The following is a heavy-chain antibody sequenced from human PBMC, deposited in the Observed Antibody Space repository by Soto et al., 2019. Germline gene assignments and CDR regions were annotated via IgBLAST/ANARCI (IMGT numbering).Heavy chain of an antibody. D-gene: IGHD3-16*01. CDR2: IYETGST. CDR3: ARFFMTNGWPADGFEI. Sequence: QLQLHESGPGLVKPSETLSLICTVSGGSISSSPYSWGWIRQTPGQGLEWIGNIYETGSTYYNPFLTSRVTISVDTSKNQFSLKLSSVTAADTAVYYCARFFMTNGWPADGFEIWGQGTLVTVSS. CDR1: GGSISSSPYS. V-gene: IGHV4-39*01. J-gene: IGHJ3*02.